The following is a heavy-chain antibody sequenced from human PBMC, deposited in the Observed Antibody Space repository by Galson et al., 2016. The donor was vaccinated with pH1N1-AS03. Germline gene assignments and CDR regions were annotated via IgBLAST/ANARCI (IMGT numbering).Heavy chain of an antibody. Sequence: CKASGYTFTSYTMIWVRQAPGQGLECMGWINTNTGNPTYAQGFSGRFAFSLDTSVSTAYLQIGSLKAEDTAVYYCARGYMSVSGCWDYWGQGTLVTVSS. V-gene: IGHV7-4-1*01. J-gene: IGHJ4*02. CDR1: GYTFTSYT. CDR2: INTNTGNP. CDR3: ARGYMSVSGCWDY. D-gene: IGHD6-19*01.